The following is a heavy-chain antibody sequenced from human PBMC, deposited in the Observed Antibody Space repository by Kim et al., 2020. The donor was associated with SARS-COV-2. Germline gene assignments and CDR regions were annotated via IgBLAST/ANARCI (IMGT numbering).Heavy chain of an antibody. CDR2: ISGSGGST. CDR1: GFTFSSYA. CDR3: AEETTRSRYSSSWRTD. V-gene: IGHV3-23*01. D-gene: IGHD6-13*01. Sequence: GGSLRLSCAASGFTFSSYAMSWVRQAPGKGLEWVSAISGSGGSTYYADSVKGRFTISRDNSKNTLYLQMNSLRAEDTAVYYCAEETTRSRYSSSWRTDWGQGALVTVSS. J-gene: IGHJ4*02.